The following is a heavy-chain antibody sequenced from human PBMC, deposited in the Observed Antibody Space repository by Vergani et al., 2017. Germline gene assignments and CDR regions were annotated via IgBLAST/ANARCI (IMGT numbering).Heavy chain of an antibody. J-gene: IGHJ4*02. Sequence: QLQLQESAPGLVKPPETLSLTCTVSAGSSSSSSYYCGWIRQPPGKGLEWIGSIYYSGSTYYNPSLKSRVTISVDTSKNQFSLKLSSVTAADTAVYYCARRTTMVRGVLEIARYYFDYWGQGTLVTVSS. CDR2: IYYSGST. CDR1: AGSSSSSSYY. V-gene: IGHV4-39*01. CDR3: ARRTTMVRGVLEIARYYFDY. D-gene: IGHD3-10*01.